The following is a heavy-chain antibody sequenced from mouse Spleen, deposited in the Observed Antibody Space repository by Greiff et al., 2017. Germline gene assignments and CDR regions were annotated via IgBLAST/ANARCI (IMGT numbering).Heavy chain of an antibody. Sequence: VQLQQPGAELVKPGASVKVSCKASGYTFTSYWMHWVKQRPGQGLEWIGRIHPSDSDTNYNQKFKGKATLTVDKSSSTAYMQLSSLTSEDSAVYYCATEFYGNYGAWFAYWGQGTLVTVSA. CDR1: GYTFTSYW. CDR2: IHPSDSDT. CDR3: ATEFYGNYGAWFAY. J-gene: IGHJ3*01. V-gene: IGHV1-74*01. D-gene: IGHD2-1*01.